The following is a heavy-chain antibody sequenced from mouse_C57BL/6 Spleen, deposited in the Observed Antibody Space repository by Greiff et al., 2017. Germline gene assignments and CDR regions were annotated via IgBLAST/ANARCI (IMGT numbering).Heavy chain of an antibody. D-gene: IGHD1-1*02. Sequence: VQLQQSGAELVRPGASVKLSCTASGFNIKDYYMHWVKQRPEQGLEWIGRIDPEDGDTEYAPKFQGKATMTADTSSNAAYLQLSSRTSEDTAVYYCTTAGRGAMDYWGQGTTVTVSS. CDR1: GFNIKDYY. CDR2: IDPEDGDT. V-gene: IGHV14-1*01. J-gene: IGHJ4*01. CDR3: TTAGRGAMDY.